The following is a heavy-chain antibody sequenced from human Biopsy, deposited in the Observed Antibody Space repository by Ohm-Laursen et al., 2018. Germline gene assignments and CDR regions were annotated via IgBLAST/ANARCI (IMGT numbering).Heavy chain of an antibody. CDR3: AKTGGDGSCYPH. Sequence: GSLRLSCAASGFTFSSYDMSWVRQAPGKGLEWVSSIRGSGDSTNYAASVKGRFTISRDNSKNTLFLQMNSLRAEDTAVYYCAKTGGDGSCYPHWGQGTLVTVSS. CDR1: GFTFSSYD. D-gene: IGHD2-15*01. J-gene: IGHJ4*02. CDR2: IRGSGDST. V-gene: IGHV3-23*01.